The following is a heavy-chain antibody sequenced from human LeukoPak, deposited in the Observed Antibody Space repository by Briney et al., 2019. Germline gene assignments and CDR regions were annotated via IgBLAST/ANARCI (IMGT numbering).Heavy chain of an antibody. CDR2: MNPNSGNT. V-gene: IGHV1-8*01. J-gene: IGHJ4*02. CDR3: ARDPSNTSGRYTYFDY. Sequence: GASVKVSCKASGYTFTSFDINWVRQATGQGLEWMGWMNPNSGNTGYAQNLQGRVTMTTDTSTSTAYMELRSLRSDDTAVYYCARDPSNTSGRYTYFDYWGQGTLVTVPS. D-gene: IGHD3-16*02. CDR1: GYTFTSFD.